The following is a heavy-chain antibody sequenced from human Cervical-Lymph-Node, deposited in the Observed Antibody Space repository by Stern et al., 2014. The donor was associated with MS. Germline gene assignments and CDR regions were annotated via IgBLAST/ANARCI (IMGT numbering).Heavy chain of an antibody. CDR1: GYTFNDYY. V-gene: IGHV1-2*02. Sequence: QVQLVQSGAEVKKPGASVKVSCEASGYTFNDYYLHWVRQAPGKGLEWMGWINPKSGDTKYVQNFQGRVTMTRDTSTMTVFMELSRLTSDYTAVYYCARGGYSSSYYRFDPWGQGTLVSVSS. D-gene: IGHD6-13*01. CDR3: ARGGYSSSYYRFDP. CDR2: INPKSGDT. J-gene: IGHJ5*02.